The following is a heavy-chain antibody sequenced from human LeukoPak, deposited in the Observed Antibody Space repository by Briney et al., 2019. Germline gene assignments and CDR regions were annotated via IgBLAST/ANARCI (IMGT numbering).Heavy chain of an antibody. D-gene: IGHD4-11*01. CDR3: ARCTYSNYVSFDY. Sequence: SETLSLTCTVSGGSISSGSYYWSWIRQPAGKGLEWIGRIYTSGSANYNPSLKSRVTMSVDTSKNQFSLKLSSVTAADTAVYYCARCTYSNYVSFDYWGQGTLVTVSS. J-gene: IGHJ4*02. V-gene: IGHV4-61*02. CDR2: IYTSGSA. CDR1: GGSISSGSYY.